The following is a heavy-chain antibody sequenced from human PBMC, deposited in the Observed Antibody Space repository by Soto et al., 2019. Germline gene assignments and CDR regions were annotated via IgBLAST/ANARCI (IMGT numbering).Heavy chain of an antibody. J-gene: IGHJ3*02. Sequence: QVQLQQWGAGLLKPSETLSLTCAVSSGPFSGYYWSWIRQSPGKGLEWIGEISHSGSTNYNPSLNSRVTISVDTSKNQFSLKLSSVTAADTAVYYCAISYITKDAFDIWGQGTLVTVSS. D-gene: IGHD1-1*01. CDR3: AISYITKDAFDI. CDR2: ISHSGST. CDR1: SGPFSGYY. V-gene: IGHV4-34*01.